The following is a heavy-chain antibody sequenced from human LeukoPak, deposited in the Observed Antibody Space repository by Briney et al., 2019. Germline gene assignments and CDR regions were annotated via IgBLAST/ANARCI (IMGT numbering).Heavy chain of an antibody. J-gene: IGHJ6*02. D-gene: IGHD5-18*01. CDR1: GFTFSSYG. V-gene: IGHV3-33*01. Sequence: PGGSLRLSCAASGFTFSSYGMHWVRQAPGKGLEWVAVVWYDGSNKYYADSVKGRFTISRDNSKNTLYLQMNSLRAEDTAVYYCAREGQLWLAYYYYGMDVWGQGTTVTVSS. CDR3: AREGQLWLAYYYYGMDV. CDR2: VWYDGSNK.